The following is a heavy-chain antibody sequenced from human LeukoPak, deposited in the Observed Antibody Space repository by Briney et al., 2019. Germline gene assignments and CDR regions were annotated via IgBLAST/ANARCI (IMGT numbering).Heavy chain of an antibody. J-gene: IGHJ5*02. CDR3: ARPAYGGNSVWFDP. V-gene: IGHV1-46*02. Sequence: ASVKVSCKAPGGTFNSYGISWVRQAPGQGLEWMGIINPSGGSTSYAQKFQGRVTMTRDTSTSTVYMELSSLRSEDTAVYYCARPAYGGNSVWFDPWGQGTLVTVSS. D-gene: IGHD4-23*01. CDR2: INPSGGST. CDR1: GGTFNSYG.